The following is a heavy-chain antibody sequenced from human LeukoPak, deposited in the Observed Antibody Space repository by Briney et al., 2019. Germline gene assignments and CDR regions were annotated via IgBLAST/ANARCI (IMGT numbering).Heavy chain of an antibody. CDR2: IWYDGSNK. Sequence: GGSLRLSCAASGFTFSSYGMHWVRQAPGKGLEWVAVIWYDGSNKYYADSVKGRFTISRDNSKNTLYLQMNSLRAEDTAVCYCASTMGATRSLDYWGQGTLVTVSS. CDR3: ASTMGATRSLDY. J-gene: IGHJ4*02. V-gene: IGHV3-33*01. CDR1: GFTFSSYG. D-gene: IGHD1-26*01.